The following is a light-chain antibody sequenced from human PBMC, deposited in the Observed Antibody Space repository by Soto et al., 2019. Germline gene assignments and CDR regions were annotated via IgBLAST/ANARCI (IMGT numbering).Light chain of an antibody. J-gene: IGKJ1*01. CDR1: QSISSY. CDR3: QQSYSTPPWT. V-gene: IGKV1-39*01. CDR2: AAP. Sequence: DIQMTHSPSSLAASVWDGVAMTWRASQSISSYLNWYQQKPGKAPKLLIYAAPSLQSGVPSRFSGSGSGTDFTLTISSLQPEDFATYYCQQSYSTPPWTFGQGTKVDIK.